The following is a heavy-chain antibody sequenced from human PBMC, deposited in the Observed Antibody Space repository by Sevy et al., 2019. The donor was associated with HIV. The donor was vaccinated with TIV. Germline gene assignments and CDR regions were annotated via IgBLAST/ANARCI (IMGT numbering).Heavy chain of an antibody. J-gene: IGHJ4*02. Sequence: GGSLRLSCAASGFTFSKYSMSWVRQPPGKGLEWVSTLSFGCGEINYADSVKGRFTISRDNSKSSVYPQMNNLRPEDTAMYYCAREGCTKPHDYWGQGTLVTVSS. CDR3: AREGCTKPHDY. CDR1: GFTFSKYS. CDR2: LSFGCGEI. D-gene: IGHD2-8*01. V-gene: IGHV3-23*01.